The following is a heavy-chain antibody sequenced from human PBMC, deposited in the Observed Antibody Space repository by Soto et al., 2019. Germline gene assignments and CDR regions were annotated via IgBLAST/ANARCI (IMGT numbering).Heavy chain of an antibody. D-gene: IGHD2-2*01. CDR2: IWYDGSNK. CDR3: ARDFLPAAMLPDY. J-gene: IGHJ4*02. Sequence: VSVGGVVQPGRSLRLSCAASGFTFSSYGMHWVRQAPGKGLEWVAVIWYDGSNKYYADSVKGRFTISRDNSKNTLYLQMNSLRAEDTAVYYCARDFLPAAMLPDYWGQGTLVTVSS. V-gene: IGHV3-33*01. CDR1: GFTFSSYG.